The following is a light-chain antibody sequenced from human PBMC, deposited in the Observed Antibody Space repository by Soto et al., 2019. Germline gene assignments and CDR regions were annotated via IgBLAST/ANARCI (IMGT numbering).Light chain of an antibody. CDR1: SSNIGSNV. V-gene: IGLV1-44*01. CDR3: ASRDGSLKVWM. J-gene: IGLJ3*02. CDR2: SNN. Sequence: QSVLTQPPSASGTPGHRVTIPCSGTSSNIGSNVVSWYQQFPGTAPKLLIYSNNQRPSGVPDRFSGSKSGTSASLAISGLQSEDEADYFCASRDGSLKVWMFGGGTKLTVL.